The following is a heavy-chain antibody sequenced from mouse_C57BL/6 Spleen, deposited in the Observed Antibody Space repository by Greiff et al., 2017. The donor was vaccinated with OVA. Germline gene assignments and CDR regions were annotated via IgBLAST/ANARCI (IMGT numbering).Heavy chain of an antibody. CDR2: IHPSDSAT. V-gene: IGHV1-74*01. CDR1: GYTFTSYW. J-gene: IGHJ4*01. Sequence: VQLQQPGAELVKPGASVTVSCKASGYTFTSYWMHWVKQRPGQGLEWIGRIHPSDSATNYNQKFKGKATLTVDTSSSTAYLQLSILTSEYSAVYYCASITVGAMDYWGQGTSVTVSS. CDR3: ASITVGAMDY. D-gene: IGHD1-1*01.